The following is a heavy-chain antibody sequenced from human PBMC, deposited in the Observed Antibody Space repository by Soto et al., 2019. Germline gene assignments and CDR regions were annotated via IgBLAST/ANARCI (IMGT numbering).Heavy chain of an antibody. CDR1: GFSLSTSGVG. J-gene: IGHJ4*02. Sequence: QITLKESGPTLVKPTQTLTLTCTFSGFSLSTSGVGVGWIRQPQGTALELLALIYWDDDKRYSPSLKSRLTITTDTSKNQVVLTMTNMDPVDTATYYCAHRPRGVFGVVRPFDYWCQGTLVTVSS. D-gene: IGHD3-3*01. CDR3: AHRPRGVFGVVRPFDY. CDR2: IYWDDDK. V-gene: IGHV2-5*02.